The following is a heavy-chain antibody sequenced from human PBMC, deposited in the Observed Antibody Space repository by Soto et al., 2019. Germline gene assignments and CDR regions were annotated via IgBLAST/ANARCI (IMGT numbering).Heavy chain of an antibody. V-gene: IGHV3-53*02. J-gene: IGHJ6*02. D-gene: IGHD7-27*01. Sequence: EVQLVETGGGLIQPGGSLRLSCAASGFTVSSNYMSWVRQAPGKGLEWVSVIYSGGSTYYADSVKGRFTISRDNSKNTLYLQMNSLRAEDTAVYYCARAGDSYYYYGMDVWGQGTTVTVFS. CDR2: IYSGGST. CDR1: GFTVSSNY. CDR3: ARAGDSYYYYGMDV.